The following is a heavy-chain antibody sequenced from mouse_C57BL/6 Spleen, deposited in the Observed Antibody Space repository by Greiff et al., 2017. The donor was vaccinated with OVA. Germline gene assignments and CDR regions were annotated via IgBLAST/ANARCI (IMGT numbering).Heavy chain of an antibody. CDR3: ASSYGNYFDD. V-gene: IGHV1-50*01. Sequence: VQLQQPGAELVKPGASVKLSCKASGYTFTSYWMQWVKQRPGQGLEWIGEIDPSDSYTNYNQKFKGKATLTVDTSSSTAYMQLSSLTSEDAAVYYCASSYGNYFDDWGQGTTLTVSS. J-gene: IGHJ2*01. D-gene: IGHD2-1*01. CDR1: GYTFTSYW. CDR2: IDPSDSYT.